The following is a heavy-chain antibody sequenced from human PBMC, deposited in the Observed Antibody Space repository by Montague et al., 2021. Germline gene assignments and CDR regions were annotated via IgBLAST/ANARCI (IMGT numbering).Heavy chain of an antibody. Sequence: SLRLSCAASGFTFTDYWMTWIRQAPGNGLEWVANIKQDGTLARYVASVKGRFTISRDNAKNSLYLQMNSLRAEDTALYYCARDTRGVFDIWGQGTMVTVSS. J-gene: IGHJ3*02. CDR2: IKQDGTLA. CDR3: ARDTRGVFDI. D-gene: IGHD3-10*01. V-gene: IGHV3-7*01. CDR1: GFTFTDYW.